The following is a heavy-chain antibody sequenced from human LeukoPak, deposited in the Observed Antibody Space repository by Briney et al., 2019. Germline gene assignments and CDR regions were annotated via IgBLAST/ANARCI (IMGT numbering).Heavy chain of an antibody. Sequence: ASVKVSCKASGYTFTGYYMHWVRQAPGQGLEWMGWINPNSGGTNYAQKFQGRVTMTRDTSISTAYMELSRLRSEDTAVYYCARVPNEANRGAFVIWGQGTMVTVSS. J-gene: IGHJ3*02. D-gene: IGHD1-1*01. CDR2: INPNSGGT. V-gene: IGHV1-2*02. CDR1: GYTFTGYY. CDR3: ARVPNEANRGAFVI.